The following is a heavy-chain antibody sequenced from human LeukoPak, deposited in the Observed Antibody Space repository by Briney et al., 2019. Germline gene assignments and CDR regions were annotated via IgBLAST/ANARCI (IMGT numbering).Heavy chain of an antibody. CDR3: ARGYHDSSGYYFDAFDI. Sequence: GGSLRLSCEASEFTFSSYSMNWVRQAPGKGLEWVANIKQDGSEKYYVDSVKGRFTISRDNAKNSLFLQMDSLRAEDTAVYYCARGYHDSSGYYFDAFDIWGQGTVVTVSS. V-gene: IGHV3-7*01. J-gene: IGHJ3*02. CDR1: EFTFSSYS. CDR2: IKQDGSEK. D-gene: IGHD3-22*01.